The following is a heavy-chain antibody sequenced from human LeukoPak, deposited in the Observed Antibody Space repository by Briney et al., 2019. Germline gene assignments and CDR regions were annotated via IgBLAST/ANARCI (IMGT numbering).Heavy chain of an antibody. CDR1: GGSISSSSYY. Sequence: SETLSLTCTVSGGSISSSSYYWGWSRQPPGRGLEWIGSIYYSGSTYYNSSLKSRVTISVDTSKNQFSLKLSSVTAADTAVYYCVRTFGYSYGYLDYWGQGTLVTVSS. V-gene: IGHV4-39*01. D-gene: IGHD5-18*01. J-gene: IGHJ4*02. CDR3: VRTFGYSYGYLDY. CDR2: IYYSGST.